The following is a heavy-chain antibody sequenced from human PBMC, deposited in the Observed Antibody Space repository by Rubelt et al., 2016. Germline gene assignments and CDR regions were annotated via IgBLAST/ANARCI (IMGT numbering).Heavy chain of an antibody. Sequence: QVQLVQSGAEVKKPGASVKVSCKASGYTFTSYGISWVRQAPGQGLEWMGWIRAYNGNTNYAQKLQGRVPRTTDTSTSTAYMGLRSLRSDDTAVYYCARDPLPVRGVIMTPTHWGQGTLVTVSS. CDR3: ARDPLPVRGVIMTPTH. V-gene: IGHV1-18*01. D-gene: IGHD3-10*01. CDR2: IRAYNGNT. J-gene: IGHJ4*02. CDR1: GYTFTSYG.